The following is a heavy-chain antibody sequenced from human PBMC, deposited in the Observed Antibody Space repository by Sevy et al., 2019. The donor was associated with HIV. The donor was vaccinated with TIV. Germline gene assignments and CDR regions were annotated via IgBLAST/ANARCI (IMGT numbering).Heavy chain of an antibody. CDR3: ARDRLLSLLDF. J-gene: IGHJ4*02. D-gene: IGHD2-21*01. V-gene: IGHV3-30*04. Sequence: GGSLRLPCAASRFNFSNYAMHWVRQAPGKGLEWVALILHDGSNEHYADSVKGRFTISRDNSQNTVYLQMNSLRPEDTAVYDCARDRLLSLLDFWGQGTLVTVSS. CDR2: ILHDGSNE. CDR1: RFNFSNYA.